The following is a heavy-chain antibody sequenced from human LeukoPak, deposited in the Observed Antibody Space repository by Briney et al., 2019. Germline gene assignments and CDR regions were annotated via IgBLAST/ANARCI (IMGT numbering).Heavy chain of an antibody. V-gene: IGHV3-30*18. D-gene: IGHD6-19*01. Sequence: HPGRSLRLSCAASGCRFSSYGMHWPRQAPGKGLEWVALIAYDGSNKYYGDSVKGRFTISRDNSKNTLYLQMSSLRVEDTAVYHWGKGENAVAGTFPLDYCGQGTLVTVSS. J-gene: IGHJ4*02. CDR3: GKGENAVAGTFPLDY. CDR2: IAYDGSNK. CDR1: GCRFSSYG.